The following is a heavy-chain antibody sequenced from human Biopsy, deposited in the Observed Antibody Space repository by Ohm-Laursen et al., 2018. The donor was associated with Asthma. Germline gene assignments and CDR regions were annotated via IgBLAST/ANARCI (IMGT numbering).Heavy chain of an antibody. V-gene: IGHV1-3*04. CDR3: ARTYYDFLAGEVKDVFGV. D-gene: IGHD3-3*01. Sequence: ASVKVSCKVSGYNFISFAIHWVRQAPGQRLEWMGWVNTGNGDTKYSQKFQGRVTITRDTSASTAYMELRSLRSEDTATYYCARTYYDFLAGEVKDVFGVWGQGTMVTASS. CDR2: VNTGNGDT. J-gene: IGHJ3*01. CDR1: GYNFISFA.